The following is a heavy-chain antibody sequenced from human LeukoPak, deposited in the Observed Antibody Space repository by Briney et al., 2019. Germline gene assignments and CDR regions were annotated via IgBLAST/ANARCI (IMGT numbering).Heavy chain of an antibody. Sequence: GGSLRLSCAASGFTFSDSCMSWIRQAPGKGLEWVSYISTSSAFTNYADSVKGRFTIFRDNPKDSLYLQMNSLRAEDTAVYYCARGSKVAANFDYWGQGTLVTVSS. CDR2: ISTSSAFT. CDR1: GFTFSDSC. D-gene: IGHD6-6*01. CDR3: ARGSKVAANFDY. J-gene: IGHJ4*02. V-gene: IGHV3-11*05.